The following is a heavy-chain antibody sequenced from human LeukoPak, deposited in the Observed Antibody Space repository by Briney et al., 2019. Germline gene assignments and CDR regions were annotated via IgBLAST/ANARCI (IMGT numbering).Heavy chain of an antibody. Sequence: GASVKVSCKASGYTFTSYGISWVRQAPGQGLEWMGWISAYNGNTNYAQKLQGRVTMTTDTSTSTAYMELRGLRSDDTAVYYCAGQFGKYCSSTSCYYFDYWGQGTLVTVSS. CDR2: ISAYNGNT. CDR3: AGQFGKYCSSTSCYYFDY. J-gene: IGHJ4*02. D-gene: IGHD2-2*01. CDR1: GYTFTSYG. V-gene: IGHV1-18*01.